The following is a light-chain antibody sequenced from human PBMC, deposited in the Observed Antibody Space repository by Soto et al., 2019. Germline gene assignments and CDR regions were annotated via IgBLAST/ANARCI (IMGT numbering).Light chain of an antibody. J-gene: IGKJ1*01. V-gene: IGKV3-20*01. CDR3: QQYGGSTRT. CDR2: DAS. Sequence: EIVLTQSPGTLSLSPGERATLSCRASQSVSSSSLAWYQQKRGQAPRLLIHDASSRAIGIPDRFSVSVSGTDCTLTISRLETEDCAVYYCQQYGGSTRTFGQGTKVDIK. CDR1: QSVSSSS.